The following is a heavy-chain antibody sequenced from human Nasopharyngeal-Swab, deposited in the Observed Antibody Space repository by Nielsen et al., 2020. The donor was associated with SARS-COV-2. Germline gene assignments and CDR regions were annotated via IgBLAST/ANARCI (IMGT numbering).Heavy chain of an antibody. CDR2: FSYTGIT. CDR3: AREVVGGLVDS. V-gene: IGHV4-61*01. J-gene: IGHJ4*02. D-gene: IGHD1-26*01. Sequence: GSLRLSCTVSGGSISSGSIRSYYWSWIRQPPGKGLEWNGYFSYTGITKYNPSLKSRVTMSVDMSKNQFSLKLTSVAAADTAVYYCAREVVGGLVDSWGQGTLVTVSS. CDR1: GGSISSGSIRSYY.